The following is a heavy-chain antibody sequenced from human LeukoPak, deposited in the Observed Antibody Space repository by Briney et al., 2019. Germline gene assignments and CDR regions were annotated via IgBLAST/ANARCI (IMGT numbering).Heavy chain of an antibody. CDR2: ISFDDSDK. CDR1: GFTFSSYW. Sequence: PGGSLRLSCAASGFTFSSYWMSWVRQAPGKGLEWVALISFDDSDKYYADSVKGRFTISRDNYKNTLYLQMSSLRVEDTAVYYCATELRIGATGYLFAFDIWGQGTMVTVSS. V-gene: IGHV3-30*03. D-gene: IGHD1-1*01. CDR3: ATELRIGATGYLFAFDI. J-gene: IGHJ3*02.